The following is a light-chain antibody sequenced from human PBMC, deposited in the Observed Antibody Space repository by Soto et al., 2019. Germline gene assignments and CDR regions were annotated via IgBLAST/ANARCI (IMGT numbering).Light chain of an antibody. CDR2: KAS. J-gene: IGKJ1*01. V-gene: IGKV1-5*03. CDR1: ESISSW. CDR3: QQYNSYSWT. Sequence: DIPMTQSPPTLSAPAGDRVTIPCRASESISSWLAWYQQKPGKAPKLLMYKASSLESGVPSRFSGSGSGTEFTLTISSLQPDDFATYYCQQYNSYSWTFGQGTKV.